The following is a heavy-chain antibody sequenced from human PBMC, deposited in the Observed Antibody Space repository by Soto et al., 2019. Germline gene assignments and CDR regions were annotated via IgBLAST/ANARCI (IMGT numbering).Heavy chain of an antibody. CDR2: IYPGDSDT. J-gene: IGHJ4*02. Sequence: GESLKISCKGSGYSFTSYWIGWVRQMPGKGLEWMGIIYPGDSDTRYSPSFQGQVTISADKSISTAYLQWSRLKASDPAMYYCARHPGTKGVGLDYWGQGTLVTVSS. CDR3: ARHPGTKGVGLDY. V-gene: IGHV5-51*01. CDR1: GYSFTSYW. D-gene: IGHD1-1*01.